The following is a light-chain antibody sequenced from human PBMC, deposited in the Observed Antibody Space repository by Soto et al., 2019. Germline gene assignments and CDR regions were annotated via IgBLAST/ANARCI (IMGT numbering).Light chain of an antibody. CDR2: DAS. Sequence: EIVLTQSPGTLSLSPGDRATLSCRASQIVSSSYLAWYQQKPGQAPRLLIYDASTRATGIPARFSGSGSGTEFTLTISSLQPEDFATYFCQQSYSTPITFGQGTRLEIK. V-gene: IGKV3D-20*02. J-gene: IGKJ5*01. CDR1: QIVSSSY. CDR3: QQSYSTPIT.